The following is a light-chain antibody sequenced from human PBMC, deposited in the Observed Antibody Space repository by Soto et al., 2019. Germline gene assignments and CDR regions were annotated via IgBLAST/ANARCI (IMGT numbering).Light chain of an antibody. J-gene: IGLJ1*01. Sequence: SDLPQPASGTGSPGQSITISCTGTSSDVGGYNYVSWYQQHPGKAPKLMIYDVSNRPSGVSNRFSGSKSGNTASLTISGLQAEDEADYYCSSYTSSSTPYVFGTGTKVTV. CDR1: SSDVGGYNY. CDR3: SSYTSSSTPYV. CDR2: DVS. V-gene: IGLV2-14*01.